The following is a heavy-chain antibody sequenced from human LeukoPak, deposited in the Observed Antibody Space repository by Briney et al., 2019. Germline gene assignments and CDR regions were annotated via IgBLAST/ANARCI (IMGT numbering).Heavy chain of an antibody. V-gene: IGHV3-33*01. D-gene: IGHD4-17*01. J-gene: IGHJ6*02. CDR2: IWYDGSNK. CDR3: ATYGDYGSTTFDGMDV. CDR1: GFTFSSYG. Sequence: PGRSLRLSCAASGFTFSSYGMHWVRQAPGKGLEWVAVIWYDGSNKYYADSVKGRFTISRDNSKNTLYLQMNSLRAEDTAVYYCATYGDYGSTTFDGMDVRGQGTTVTVSS.